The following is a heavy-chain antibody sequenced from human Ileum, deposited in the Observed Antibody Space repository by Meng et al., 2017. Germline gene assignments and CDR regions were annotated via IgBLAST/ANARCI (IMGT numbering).Heavy chain of an antibody. V-gene: IGHV1-18*01. Sequence: ASAKVSCKASGYTFTTYAFNWVRQAPGQGLEWMGYISAYSGNTHYAQTFQGRVTMTTNTSTSTAYMELRSLRSDDTAVYYCARERSASYSSIWGQGTLVTVSS. J-gene: IGHJ4*02. D-gene: IGHD3-10*01. CDR1: GYTFTTYA. CDR3: ARERSASYSSI. CDR2: ISAYSGNT.